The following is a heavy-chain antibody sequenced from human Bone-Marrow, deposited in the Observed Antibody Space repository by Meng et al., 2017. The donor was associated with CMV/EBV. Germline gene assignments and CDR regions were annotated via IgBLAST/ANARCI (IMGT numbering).Heavy chain of an antibody. CDR2: ISAYNGNT. CDR1: GYTFTSYG. J-gene: IGHJ4*02. CDR3: ARDLADYDFWSGPPGDY. D-gene: IGHD3-3*01. Sequence: ASVKVSCKASGYTFTSYGISWVRQAPGQGLEWMGWISAYNGNTNYAQKLQGRVTMTTDTSTSTAYMELRSLRSDDMAVYYCARDLADYDFWSGPPGDYWGQGTLVTVSS. V-gene: IGHV1-18*03.